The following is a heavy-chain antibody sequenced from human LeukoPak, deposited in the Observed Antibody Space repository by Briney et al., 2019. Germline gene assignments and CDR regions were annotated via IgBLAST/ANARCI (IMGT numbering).Heavy chain of an antibody. V-gene: IGHV4-39*07. CDR3: ARGEGDGYNFDY. J-gene: IGHJ4*02. CDR2: IYYSGST. CDR1: GGSISSSSYY. Sequence: PSETLSLTCTVSGGSISSSSYYWGWIRQPPGKGLEWIGSIYYSGSTYYNPSLKSRVTISVDTSKNQFSLKLSSVTAADTAVYYCARGEGDGYNFDYWGQGTLVTVSS. D-gene: IGHD5-24*01.